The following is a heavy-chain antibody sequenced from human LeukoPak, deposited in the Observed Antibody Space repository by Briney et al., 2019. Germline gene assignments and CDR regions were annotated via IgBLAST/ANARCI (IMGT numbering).Heavy chain of an antibody. Sequence: GGSLRLSRVVSGFTFSPYTMTWVRQAPGKGLEWVSAISGSGDSTYYADSVKGRFTISRDNSKNTLYLQMNILRAEDTAVYYCSKSLGDIVVVAAAFDSWGQGALVTVSS. D-gene: IGHD2-15*01. J-gene: IGHJ4*02. CDR3: SKSLGDIVVVAAAFDS. V-gene: IGHV3-23*01. CDR1: GFTFSPYT. CDR2: ISGSGDST.